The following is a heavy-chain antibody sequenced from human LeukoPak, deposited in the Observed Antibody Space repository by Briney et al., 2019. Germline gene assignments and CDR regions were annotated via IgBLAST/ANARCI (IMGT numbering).Heavy chain of an antibody. CDR2: INPNSGGT. J-gene: IGHJ6*02. CDR3: ARGLSNHGGPNMSGYYYGMDV. Sequence: GASVKVSCKASGYTFTGYYMHWVRQAPGQGLEWMGWINPNSGGTNYAQKFQGRVTMTRDTSISTAYMELSRLRSDDTAVYYCARGLSNHGGPNMSGYYYGMDVWGQGTTVTVSS. D-gene: IGHD4-23*01. CDR1: GYTFTGYY. V-gene: IGHV1-2*02.